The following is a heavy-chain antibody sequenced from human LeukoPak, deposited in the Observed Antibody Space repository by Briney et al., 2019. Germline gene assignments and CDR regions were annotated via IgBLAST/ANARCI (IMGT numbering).Heavy chain of an antibody. CDR1: GGSISSSSYY. V-gene: IGHV4-39*07. CDR2: IDYSGSP. CDR3: ASYRPGVPFDY. Sequence: PSETLSLTCTVSGGSISSSSYYWGWIRQPPGKGLEGIVSIDYSGSPYYNPSLKSRVTISVDTSKNQFSLKLSSVTAADTAVYYCASYRPGVPFDYWGQGTLVTVSS. D-gene: IGHD3-16*02. J-gene: IGHJ4*02.